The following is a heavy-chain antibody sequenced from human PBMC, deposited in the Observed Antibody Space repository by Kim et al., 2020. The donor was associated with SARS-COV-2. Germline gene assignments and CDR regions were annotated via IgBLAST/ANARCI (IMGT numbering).Heavy chain of an antibody. CDR1: GFTFSYFA. D-gene: IGHD6-19*01. CDR2: ISSDSSNL. V-gene: IGHV3-48*02. J-gene: IGHJ4*02. CDR3: ARDLGYSSPYYNDY. Sequence: GGSLRLSCAASGFTFSYFALTWVRQAPGKGLEWVSYISSDSSNLYYADSVKGRFTISRDNAENSLFLQLNSLRDEDTAVYYCARDLGYSSPYYNDYWGQG.